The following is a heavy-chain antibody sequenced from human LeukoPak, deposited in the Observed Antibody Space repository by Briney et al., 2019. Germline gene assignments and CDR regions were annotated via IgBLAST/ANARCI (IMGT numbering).Heavy chain of an antibody. CDR2: INQDGSEK. D-gene: IGHD3-16*02. Sequence: GGSLILSCAASGFTFSSYWMSWVRQAPGKGLEWVANINQDGSEKYYVDSVKGRFTISRDNAKNSLYLQMNSLRAEDMAVYYCARSYYDYVWGSYRTDYWGQGTLVTVSS. CDR1: GFTFSSYW. CDR3: ARSYYDYVWGSYRTDY. J-gene: IGHJ4*02. V-gene: IGHV3-7*01.